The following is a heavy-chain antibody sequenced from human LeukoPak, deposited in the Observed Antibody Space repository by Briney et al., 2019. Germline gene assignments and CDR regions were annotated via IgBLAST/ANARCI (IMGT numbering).Heavy chain of an antibody. CDR3: ARKRTTLEWLFFDY. CDR1: GDSISDKYW. CDR2: IYHGGNT. V-gene: IGHV4-4*02. Sequence: SETLSLTCAVSGDSISDKYWWRWVRQFPDKGLEWIGEIYHGGNTNYNPSLKSRVTISVDTSKNQFSLKLSSVTAADTAVYYCARKRTTLEWLFFDYWGQGTLVTVSS. D-gene: IGHD3-3*01. J-gene: IGHJ4*02.